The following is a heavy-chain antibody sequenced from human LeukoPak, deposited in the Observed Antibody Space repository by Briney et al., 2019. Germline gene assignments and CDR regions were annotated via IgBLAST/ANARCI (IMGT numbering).Heavy chain of an antibody. CDR1: GFTFSSYA. V-gene: IGHV3-48*02. Sequence: GGSLRLSCVVSGFTFSSYATNWVRQAPGKGLEWVSHISSSSSYIYYADSVKGRFTISRDNGKNSLYLQMNSLRDEDTAVYYCARVGYSGSSGGDYWGQGTLVTVSS. CDR3: ARVGYSGSSGGDY. CDR2: ISSSSSYI. J-gene: IGHJ4*02. D-gene: IGHD4-23*01.